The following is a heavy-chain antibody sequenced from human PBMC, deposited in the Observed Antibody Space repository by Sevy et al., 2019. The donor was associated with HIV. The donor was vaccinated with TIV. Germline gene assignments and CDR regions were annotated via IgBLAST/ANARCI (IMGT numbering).Heavy chain of an antibody. CDR1: GGSISSSSYY. CDR3: ARQGLVRDYDFWSGYYRRWFDP. V-gene: IGHV4-39*01. J-gene: IGHJ5*02. Sequence: SETLSLTCTVSGGSISSSSYYWGWIRQPPGKGLEWIGSIYYSGRTYYNPSLKSRVTISVDTSKNQFSLKLSSVTAADTAVYYCARQGLVRDYDFWSGYYRRWFDPWRQGTLVTVSS. D-gene: IGHD3-3*01. CDR2: IYYSGRT.